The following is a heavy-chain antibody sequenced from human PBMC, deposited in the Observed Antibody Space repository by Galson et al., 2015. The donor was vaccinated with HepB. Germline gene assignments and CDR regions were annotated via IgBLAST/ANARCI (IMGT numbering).Heavy chain of an antibody. V-gene: IGHV3-23*01. CDR1: GFTFSSHA. CDR3: ARADIVVVPAAMIDY. CDR2: ISGRGGST. J-gene: IGHJ4*02. D-gene: IGHD2-2*01. Sequence: SLRLSYAASGFTFSSHAMSWVRQAPGKGLEWVSAISGRGGSTYYADSVKGRFTISRDNSKNTLYLQMNSLRAEDTAVYYCARADIVVVPAAMIDYWGQGTLVTVSS.